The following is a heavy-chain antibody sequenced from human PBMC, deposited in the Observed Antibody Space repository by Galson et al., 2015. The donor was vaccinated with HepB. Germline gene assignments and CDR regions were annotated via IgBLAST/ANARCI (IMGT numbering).Heavy chain of an antibody. J-gene: IGHJ4*02. V-gene: IGHV1-69*13. D-gene: IGHD1-14*01. CDR2: IIPIFGTA. CDR3: ARGGRTPLSQHFDY. CDR1: GGTFSSYA. Sequence: SVKVSCKASGGTFSSYAISWVRQAPGQGLEWMGGIIPIFGTANYAQKFQGRVTITADESTSTAYMELSSLRSEDTAVYYCARGGRTPLSQHFDYWGREPWSPSPQ.